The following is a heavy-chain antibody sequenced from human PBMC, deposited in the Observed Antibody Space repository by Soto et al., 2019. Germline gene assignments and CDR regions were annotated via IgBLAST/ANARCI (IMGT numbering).Heavy chain of an antibody. Sequence: QVQLVQSGAEVKKPGSSVKVSCKASGGTFSSYTISWVRQAPGQGLEWMGRIIPILGIANYAQKFQGRVTITADKSTSTAYMELSSQRSEDTAVYYCARVVECSWSYWPAFDYWGQGTLVTVSS. D-gene: IGHD3-10*02. CDR1: GGTFSSYT. V-gene: IGHV1-69*02. CDR2: IIPILGIA. CDR3: ARVVECSWSYWPAFDY. J-gene: IGHJ4*02.